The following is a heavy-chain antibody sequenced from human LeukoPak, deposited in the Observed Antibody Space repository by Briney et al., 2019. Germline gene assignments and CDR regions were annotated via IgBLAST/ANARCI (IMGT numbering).Heavy chain of an antibody. CDR1: GVTFNDYA. CDR3: ARARYYYASGSYRFDPRDYYYYYYMDV. CDR2: ISGSGGIT. J-gene: IGHJ6*03. Sequence: GGSLRLSCAASGVTFNDYAMHWVREAPGKGLEWVSAISGSGGITYYADSVKGRFTISTDNSKNTLYLQMNSLSAEDTAVYYCARARYYYASGSYRFDPRDYYYYYYMDVWGKGTTVTVSS. V-gene: IGHV3-23*01. D-gene: IGHD3-10*01.